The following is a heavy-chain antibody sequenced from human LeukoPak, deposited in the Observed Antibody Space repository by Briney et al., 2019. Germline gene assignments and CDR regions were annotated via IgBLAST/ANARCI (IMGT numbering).Heavy chain of an antibody. CDR3: ARMHERWRLKN. Sequence: GASVKVSCKTSGYTFTSYGISWVRQAPGQGLEWMGWISTYNGDTDYAQNVQGRATMTTDTSTSTAYMELRSLRSDDTAVYYCARMHERWRLKNWGQGTLVTVSS. CDR2: ISTYNGDT. J-gene: IGHJ4*02. D-gene: IGHD5-24*01. CDR1: GYTFTSYG. V-gene: IGHV1-18*01.